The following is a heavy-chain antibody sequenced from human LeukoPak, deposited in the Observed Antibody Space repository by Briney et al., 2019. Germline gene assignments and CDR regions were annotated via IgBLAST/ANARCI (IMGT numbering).Heavy chain of an antibody. CDR1: GFTFSDYA. J-gene: IGHJ4*02. V-gene: IGHV3-23*01. CDR3: AKGTGDTGYYFDF. D-gene: IGHD7-27*01. Sequence: GGSLRLSCATSGFTFSDYAMNWVRQAPGKGLEWVSGIRVGGELYYADSVKGRFTISRDNSENTLYLQMSGLRAEDTAVYHCAKGTGDTGYYFDFWGQGTLVTVSS. CDR2: IRVGGEL.